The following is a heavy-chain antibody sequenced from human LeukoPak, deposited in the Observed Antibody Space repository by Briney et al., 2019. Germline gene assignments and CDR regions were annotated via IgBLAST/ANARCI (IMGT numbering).Heavy chain of an antibody. J-gene: IGHJ4*02. CDR2: IYPGDSDT. CDR1: GYRFTSYW. Sequence: GESLKISCTTSGYRFTSYWIGWVRQMPGKGLEWMGIIYPGDSDTRYSPSFQGQVTISADKSISAAYLQWSSLKASDTAMYYYASQLRLGELSEPFDYWGQGTLVTVSS. CDR3: ASQLRLGELSEPFDY. V-gene: IGHV5-51*01. D-gene: IGHD3-16*02.